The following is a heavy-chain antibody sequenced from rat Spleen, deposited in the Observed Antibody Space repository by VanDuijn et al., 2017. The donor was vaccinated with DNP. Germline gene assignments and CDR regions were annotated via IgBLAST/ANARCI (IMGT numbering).Heavy chain of an antibody. Sequence: EVQLVESGGGLVQPGRSMKLSCTASGFTFSNHDMAWVRQAPKKGLEWVATITYDGHDTYYRDSVKGRFTISRHDAKSTLYLQVDSLRSEDTATYYCARHGRVTTVATYWYFDFWGPGTMVTVSS. J-gene: IGHJ1*01. V-gene: IGHV5-7*01. D-gene: IGHD1-3*01. CDR1: GFTFSNHD. CDR2: ITYDGHDT. CDR3: ARHGRVTTVATYWYFDF.